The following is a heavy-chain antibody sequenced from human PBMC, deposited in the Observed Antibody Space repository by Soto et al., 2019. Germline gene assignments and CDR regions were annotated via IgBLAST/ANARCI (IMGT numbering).Heavy chain of an antibody. J-gene: IGHJ4*02. D-gene: IGHD2-15*01. Sequence: GGSLILSCAASGFTFDDYGMSWVRQAPGKGLEWVSGINWNGDSTGYADSVKGRFTISRDNAKNSLYLQMNSLRAEDTALYYCARGAIYCSGGSCYPVYWGQGTLVTVSS. CDR1: GFTFDDYG. V-gene: IGHV3-20*04. CDR3: ARGAIYCSGGSCYPVY. CDR2: INWNGDST.